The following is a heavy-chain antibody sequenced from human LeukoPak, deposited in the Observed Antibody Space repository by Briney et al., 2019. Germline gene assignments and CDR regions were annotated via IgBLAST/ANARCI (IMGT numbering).Heavy chain of an antibody. V-gene: IGHV4-34*01. Sequence: SETLSLTCAVYGGSFSGYYWSWIRQPPGKGLEWIGEINHSGSTNYNPSLKSRVTISVDTSKNQFSLKLSSVTAADTAVYYCARLRVVVVPAAMLSDYGMDVWGQGTTVTVSS. CDR3: ARLRVVVVPAAMLSDYGMDV. CDR1: GGSFSGYY. J-gene: IGHJ6*02. CDR2: INHSGST. D-gene: IGHD2-2*01.